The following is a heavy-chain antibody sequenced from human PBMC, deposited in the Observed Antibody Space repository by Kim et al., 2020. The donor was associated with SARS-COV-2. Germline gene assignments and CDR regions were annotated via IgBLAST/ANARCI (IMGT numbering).Heavy chain of an antibody. V-gene: IGHV3-33*01. Sequence: YYADSVKGRFTISRDNSKNTLYLQMNSRRAEDTAVYYCARDQRPAAIGDWGQGTLVTVSS. J-gene: IGHJ4*02. CDR3: ARDQRPAAIGD. D-gene: IGHD2-2*02.